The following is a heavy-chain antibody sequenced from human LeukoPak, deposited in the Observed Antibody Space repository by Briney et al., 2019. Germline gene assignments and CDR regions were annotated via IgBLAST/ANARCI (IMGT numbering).Heavy chain of an antibody. CDR3: ARDVQVATIYPLDH. V-gene: IGHV3-21*01. D-gene: IGHD5-12*01. CDR1: GFTFSSYS. CDR2: ISSSSSYI. Sequence: GGSLRLSCAASGFTFSSYSMDWVRQAPGKGLEWVSSISSSSSYIYYADSVKGRFTISRDNAKNSLYLQMNSLRAEDTAVYYCARDVQVATIYPLDHWGQGTLVTVSS. J-gene: IGHJ4*02.